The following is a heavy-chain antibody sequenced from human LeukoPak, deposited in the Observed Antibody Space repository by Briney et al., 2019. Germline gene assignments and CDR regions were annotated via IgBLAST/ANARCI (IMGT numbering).Heavy chain of an antibody. Sequence: GGSLRLSCAASGFTFSSYAMHWVRQAPGKGLEWVAVISYDGSNKYYADSVKGRFTISRDNSKNTLYLQMNSLRAEDTAVYYCASRPLYYDSPLDFQHWGQGTLVTVSS. V-gene: IGHV3-30-3*01. CDR2: ISYDGSNK. D-gene: IGHD3-22*01. CDR1: GFTFSSYA. J-gene: IGHJ1*01. CDR3: ASRPLYYDSPLDFQH.